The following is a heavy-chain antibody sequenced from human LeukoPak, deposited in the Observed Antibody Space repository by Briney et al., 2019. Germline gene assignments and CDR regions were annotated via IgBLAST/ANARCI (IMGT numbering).Heavy chain of an antibody. CDR2: ISGSGGST. CDR1: GFTFSSNA. CDR3: AKGAGRTSVGATIVDY. D-gene: IGHD1-26*01. J-gene: IGHJ4*02. Sequence: GGSLRLSCAASGFTFSSNAMSWVRQAPGKGLEWVSAISGSGGSTYYADSVKGRFTISRDNSKNTLYLQMNSLRAEDTAVYYCAKGAGRTSVGATIVDYWGQGTLVTVSS. V-gene: IGHV3-23*01.